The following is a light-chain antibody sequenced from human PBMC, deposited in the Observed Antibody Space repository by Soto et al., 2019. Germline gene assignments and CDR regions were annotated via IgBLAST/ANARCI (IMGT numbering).Light chain of an antibody. V-gene: IGKV3-15*01. CDR1: QSVSSN. Sequence: EIVMTQSPATLSVSPGERATLSCRASQSVSSNLAWYQQKPGQAPRLLIYGASTRSTGIPARFSGRGSGTECTVTISVFQSEDFAFYFCQEYNYWPPVTFGQGTLVEI. J-gene: IGKJ1*01. CDR2: GAS. CDR3: QEYNYWPPVT.